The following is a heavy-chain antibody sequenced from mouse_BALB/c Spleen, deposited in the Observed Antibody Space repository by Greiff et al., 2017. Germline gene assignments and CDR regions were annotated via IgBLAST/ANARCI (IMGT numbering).Heavy chain of an antibody. CDR2: IWAGGST. J-gene: IGHJ4*01. Sequence: VQLKESGPGLVAPSQSLPITCTVSGFSLTSYGVHWVRQPPGKGLEWLGVIWAGGSTNYNSALMSRLSISKDNSKSQVFLKMNSLQTDDTAMYYCARWGYGLYAMDYWGQGTSVTVSS. CDR1: GFSLTSYG. CDR3: ARWGYGLYAMDY. D-gene: IGHD2-10*02. V-gene: IGHV2-9*02.